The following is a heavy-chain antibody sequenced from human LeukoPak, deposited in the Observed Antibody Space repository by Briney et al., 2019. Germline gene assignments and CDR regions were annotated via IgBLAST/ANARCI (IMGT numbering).Heavy chain of an antibody. V-gene: IGHV3-48*03. J-gene: IGHJ6*03. D-gene: IGHD2-15*01. CDR3: ARRSKGVVVGTYIEYYYYIDL. Sequence: GGSLRLSCAASGFTFSSYEMNWVRQAPGKGLEWVSYISSSGSTIYYADSVKGRFTISRDNSKNTLYLQMNSLRAEDTAVYYCARRSKGVVVGTYIEYYYYIDLWGKGTTVIVSS. CDR2: ISSSGSTI. CDR1: GFTFSSYE.